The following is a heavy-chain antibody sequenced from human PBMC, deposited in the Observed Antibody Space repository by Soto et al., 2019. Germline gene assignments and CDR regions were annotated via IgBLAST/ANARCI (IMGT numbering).Heavy chain of an antibody. D-gene: IGHD3-16*01. CDR1: GGSISNGGYY. J-gene: IGHJ4*02. V-gene: IGHV4-30-4*08. CDR3: ARVRTIMILDY. Sequence: PSETLSLTCTVSGGSISNGGYYWTWIRQHPGKGLEWIGYIYYTGSTYYSPSLRSRVIITVDTSKNEFSLKLSSVTAADTAVYYCARVRTIMILDYWGQGTLVTVSS. CDR2: IYYTGST.